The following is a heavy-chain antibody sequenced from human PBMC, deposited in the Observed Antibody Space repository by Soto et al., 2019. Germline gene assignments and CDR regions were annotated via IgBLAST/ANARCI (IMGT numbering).Heavy chain of an antibody. D-gene: IGHD3-10*01. Sequence: GGSLRLSCAASGFTFDDYAMHWVRQAPGKGLEWVSGISWNSGSIGYADSVKGRFTISRDNAKNSLYLQMNSLRAEDTALYYCAKDFFDYGSGSYSTWFDPWGQGTLVTVSS. J-gene: IGHJ5*02. CDR3: AKDFFDYGSGSYSTWFDP. CDR1: GFTFDDYA. CDR2: ISWNSGSI. V-gene: IGHV3-9*01.